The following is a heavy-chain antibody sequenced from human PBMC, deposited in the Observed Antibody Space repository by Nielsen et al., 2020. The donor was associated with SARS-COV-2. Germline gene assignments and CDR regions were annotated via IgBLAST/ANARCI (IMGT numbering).Heavy chain of an antibody. J-gene: IGHJ6*02. V-gene: IGHV3-23*01. CDR2: ISGSGGST. CDR1: GFTFSSYA. Sequence: GESLKISCAASGFTFSSYAMSWVRQAPGKGLEWVSAISGSGGSTYYADSVKGRFTISRDNSKNTLYLQMNSLRAEDTAVYYCANGGYRNYYYGMDVWGQGTTDTVSS. D-gene: IGHD1-26*01. CDR3: ANGGYRNYYYGMDV.